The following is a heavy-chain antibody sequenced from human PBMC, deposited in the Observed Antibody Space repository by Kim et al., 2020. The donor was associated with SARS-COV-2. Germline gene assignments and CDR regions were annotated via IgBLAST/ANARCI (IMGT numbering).Heavy chain of an antibody. Sequence: SETLSLTCTVSGYSISSGYYWGWIRQPPGKGLEWIGSIYHSGSTYYNPSLKSRVTISVDTSKNQFSLKLSSVTAADTAVYYCARVPEPDYGDYWGQGTLVTVSS. J-gene: IGHJ4*02. CDR2: IYHSGST. V-gene: IGHV4-38-2*02. CDR3: ARVPEPDYGDY. CDR1: GYSISSGYY.